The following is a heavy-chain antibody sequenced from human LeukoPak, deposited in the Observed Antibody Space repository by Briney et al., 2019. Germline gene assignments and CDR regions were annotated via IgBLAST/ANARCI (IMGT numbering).Heavy chain of an antibody. J-gene: IGHJ4*02. D-gene: IGHD5-24*01. V-gene: IGHV4-31*03. Sequence: SETLSLTCTVSGGSISSGGYYWSWIRQHPGKGLEWIGYIYYSGSTYYNPSLKSRVTISVDTSKNQFSLKLSSVTAADTAVYYCARGVRDGYNYRFSDYWGQGTLVTVSS. CDR2: IYYSGST. CDR3: ARGVRDGYNYRFSDY. CDR1: GGSISSGGYY.